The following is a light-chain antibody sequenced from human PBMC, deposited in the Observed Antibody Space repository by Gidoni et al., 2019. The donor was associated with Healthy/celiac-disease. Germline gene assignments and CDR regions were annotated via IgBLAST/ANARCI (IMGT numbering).Light chain of an antibody. Sequence: QSALTQPASVSGSPGQSITISCTGTSSDVGGYNYVSWYQQPPGKAPKLMIYDVSNRPSGVSNRFSGSKSAYTASLTISGLQAEDEADYYCSSYTSSRTHVVFGGGTKLTVL. CDR3: SSYTSSRTHVV. CDR1: SSDVGGYNY. J-gene: IGLJ2*01. V-gene: IGLV2-14*01. CDR2: DVS.